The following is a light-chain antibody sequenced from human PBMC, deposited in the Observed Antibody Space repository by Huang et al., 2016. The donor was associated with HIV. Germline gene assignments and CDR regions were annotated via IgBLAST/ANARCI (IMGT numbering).Light chain of an antibody. V-gene: IGKV3-11*01. J-gene: IGKJ2*01. CDR3: QQRGNWPRT. CDR1: QSVARY. Sequence: EIVLTQSPVTLSLSPGERATISCRASQSVARYLAWYQQKPAQAPRLLTYDTSNRATGSPARFSGSGSGTDFTLTISSREPEDFAVYYCQQRGNWPRTFGQGTKLEIK. CDR2: DTS.